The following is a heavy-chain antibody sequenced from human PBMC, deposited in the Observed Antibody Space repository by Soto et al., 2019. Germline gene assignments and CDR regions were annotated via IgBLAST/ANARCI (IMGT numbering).Heavy chain of an antibody. Sequence: GGSLRLSCAASGFTFSSYAMSWVRQAPGKGLEWVSAISGSGGSTYYADPVKGRFTISRDNSKNTLYLQMNSLRAEDTDVYYCEKAVGRVERGGYDYWGQGTLVTVSS. CDR2: ISGSGGST. CDR1: GFTFSSYA. J-gene: IGHJ4*02. D-gene: IGHD3-16*01. CDR3: EKAVGRVERGGYDY. V-gene: IGHV3-23*01.